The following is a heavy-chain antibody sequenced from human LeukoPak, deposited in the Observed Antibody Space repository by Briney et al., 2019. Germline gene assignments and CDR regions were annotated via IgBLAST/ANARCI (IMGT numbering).Heavy chain of an antibody. D-gene: IGHD2-2*01. CDR3: ARAEVVPAAHFDY. CDR2: IYHSGST. CDR1: GFTFNYYG. Sequence: PGGSLRLSCAASGFTFNYYGMNWVRQPPGKGLEWIGEIYHSGSTNYNPSLKSRVTISVDKSKNQFSLKLSSVTAADTAVYYCARAEVVPAAHFDYWGQGTLVTVSS. J-gene: IGHJ4*02. V-gene: IGHV4-4*02.